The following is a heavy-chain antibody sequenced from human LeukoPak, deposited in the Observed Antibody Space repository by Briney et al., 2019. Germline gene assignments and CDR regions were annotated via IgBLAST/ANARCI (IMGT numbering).Heavy chain of an antibody. V-gene: IGHV1-69*05. J-gene: IGHJ5*02. CDR1: GGTFSSYA. Sequence: ASVKVSCKASGGTFSSYAISWVRQAPGQGLEWMGGIIPIFGTANYAQKFQGRVTITTDESTSTAYMELSSLRSEDTAVYYCARDGGSGSSHYNWFDPWGQGTLVTVSS. CDR3: ARDGGSGSSHYNWFDP. CDR2: IIPIFGTA. D-gene: IGHD3-10*01.